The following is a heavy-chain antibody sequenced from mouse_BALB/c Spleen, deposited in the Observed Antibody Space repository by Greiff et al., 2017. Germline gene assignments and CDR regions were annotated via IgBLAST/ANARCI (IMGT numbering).Heavy chain of an antibody. CDR1: GFTFNTYA. Sequence: EVQRVESGGGLVQPKGSLKLSCAASGFTFNTYAMNWVRQAPGKGLEWVARIRSKSNNYATYYADSVKDRFTISRDDSQSMLYLQMNNLKTEDTAMYYCVRHEYGNLPAYWGQGTLVTVSA. CDR3: VRHEYGNLPAY. D-gene: IGHD2-10*02. J-gene: IGHJ3*01. CDR2: IRSKSNNYAT. V-gene: IGHV10-1*02.